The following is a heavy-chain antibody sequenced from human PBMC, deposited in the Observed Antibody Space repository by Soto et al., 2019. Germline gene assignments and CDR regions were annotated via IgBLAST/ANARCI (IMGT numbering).Heavy chain of an antibody. D-gene: IGHD3-3*01. V-gene: IGHV3-53*01. CDR3: ARDRHDFWRGYYAVSYYGLAV. CDR2: IYSGGST. J-gene: IGHJ6*02. Sequence: PGRSLRLSCAASGFTVSSNYMSWVRQAPGKGLKWVSVIYSGGSTYYADSVKRRFTISRDNSKNTLYLQMNSLRAEDTAVYYCARDRHDFWRGYYAVSYYGLAVWGQGTTVTVSS. CDR1: GFTVSSNY.